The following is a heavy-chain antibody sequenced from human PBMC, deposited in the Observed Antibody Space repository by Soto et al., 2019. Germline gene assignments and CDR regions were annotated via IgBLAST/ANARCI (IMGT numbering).Heavy chain of an antibody. Sequence: QVQVVQSGAEVKKPGASVKVSCKASGYTFTSYDINWVRQATRQGLEWMGWMNPNSGNTGYAQKFQGRVTMTRNISISTAYMELSSLRSEDTAIYYCARADILTGYYNVRAFDIWGQGTMVTVSS. D-gene: IGHD3-9*01. V-gene: IGHV1-8*01. CDR3: ARADILTGYYNVRAFDI. CDR1: GYTFTSYD. J-gene: IGHJ3*02. CDR2: MNPNSGNT.